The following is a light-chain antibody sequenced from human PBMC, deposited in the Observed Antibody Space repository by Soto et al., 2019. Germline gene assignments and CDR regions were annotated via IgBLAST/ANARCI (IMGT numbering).Light chain of an antibody. V-gene: IGLV1-47*02. CDR1: SSNIGSNY. Sequence: QSALTQPPSASGTPGQRVTISCSGSSSNIGSNYVYWYQQLPGTAPKLLIYSNHQRPSGVPDRFSGSKSGTSASLAISGLRSEDEANYYCAAWDDSPSGVVFGGGTQLTVL. CDR3: AAWDDSPSGVV. J-gene: IGLJ2*01. CDR2: SNH.